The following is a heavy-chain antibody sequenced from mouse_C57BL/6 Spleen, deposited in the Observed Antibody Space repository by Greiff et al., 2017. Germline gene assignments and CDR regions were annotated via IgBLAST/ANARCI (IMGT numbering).Heavy chain of an antibody. CDR1: GYTFTSYW. D-gene: IGHD3-1*01. Sequence: VQLQQSGTVLARPGASVKMYCKTSGYTFTSYWMHWVKQRPGQGLEWIGAIYPGNSDASYNQKFKGKAKLTALTSASTAYLELSSLTNDDSAVYYCTRSGAMDYWGQGTSVTVSS. CDR3: TRSGAMDY. V-gene: IGHV1-5*01. J-gene: IGHJ4*01. CDR2: IYPGNSDA.